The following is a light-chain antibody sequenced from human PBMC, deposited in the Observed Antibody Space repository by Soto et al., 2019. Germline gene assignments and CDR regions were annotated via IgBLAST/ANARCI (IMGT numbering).Light chain of an antibody. V-gene: IGKV1-33*01. CDR3: QQYENLPT. J-gene: IGKJ5*01. CDR1: QSIGTN. Sequence: DIQMTQSPSSLSASIGDRVTLTCRASQSIGTNLNWYQQRPGKAPKLLIYDASNLEAGVPSRFRGSGSGTDFTFTISRLQPEDIATYYCQQYENLPTFGQGTRLEIK. CDR2: DAS.